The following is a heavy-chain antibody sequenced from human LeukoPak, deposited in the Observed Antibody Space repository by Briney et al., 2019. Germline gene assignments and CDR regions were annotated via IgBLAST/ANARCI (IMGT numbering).Heavy chain of an antibody. CDR3: AREGLAARRGAFDI. D-gene: IGHD6-6*01. J-gene: IGHJ3*02. Sequence: SETLSLTCIVSGGSISSYYWSWIRQPPGKGLEWIGYVYYSGNTNYNPSLRSRVTISIDTSKNQFSLNLKSVTAADTAIYYCAREGLAARRGAFDIWGQGTVVSVSS. CDR1: GGSISSYY. CDR2: VYYSGNT. V-gene: IGHV4-59*01.